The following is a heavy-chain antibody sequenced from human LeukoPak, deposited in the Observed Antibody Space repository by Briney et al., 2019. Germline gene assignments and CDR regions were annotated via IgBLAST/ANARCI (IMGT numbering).Heavy chain of an antibody. CDR1: GVSISSYY. V-gene: IGHV4-4*07. J-gene: IGHJ2*01. CDR2: IYTSGST. D-gene: IGHD6-13*01. CDR3: ATATPPKYSSSWYPNPYWYFDL. Sequence: SETLSLTCTVSGVSISSYYWSWIRQPAGKGLEWIGRIYTSGSTNYNPSLKSRVTISVDTSKNQFSLKLSSVTAADTAVYYCATATPPKYSSSWYPNPYWYFDLWGRGTLVTVSS.